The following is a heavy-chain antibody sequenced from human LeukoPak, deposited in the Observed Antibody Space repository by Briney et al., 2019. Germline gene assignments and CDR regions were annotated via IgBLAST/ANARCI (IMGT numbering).Heavy chain of an antibody. CDR3: AKDIRGPLGY. D-gene: IGHD3-3*02. J-gene: IGHJ4*02. V-gene: IGHV3-23*01. CDR1: GFTFNNYA. CDR2: IIRSGGT. Sequence: PGGSLRLSCVASGFTFNNYAMCWVRQAPGKGLEWVSAIIRSGGTYYADSVEGRFTISRDNSKNTLYLQMNSLRAEDTAVYYCAKDIRGPLGYWGQGTLVTVSS.